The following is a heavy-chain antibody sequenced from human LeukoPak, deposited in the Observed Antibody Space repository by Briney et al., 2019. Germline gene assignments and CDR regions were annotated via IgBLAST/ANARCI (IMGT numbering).Heavy chain of an antibody. J-gene: IGHJ4*02. V-gene: IGHV4-59*01. CDR2: IYYSGST. CDR1: GGSISSYY. CDR3: ARAGYCSDGSCLGDFDY. D-gene: IGHD2-15*01. Sequence: SETMSLTCTVSGGSISSYYWSWIRQPAGKELEWIGYIYYSGSTNYNPSLKSRVTISLDTSKNQFSLKLSSVTAADTAVYYCARAGYCSDGSCLGDFDYWGQGTLVTVSS.